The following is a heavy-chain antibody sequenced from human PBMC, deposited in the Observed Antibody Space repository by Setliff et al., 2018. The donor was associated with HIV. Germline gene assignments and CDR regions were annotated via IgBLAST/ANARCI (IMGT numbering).Heavy chain of an antibody. Sequence: TSETLSLTCDVSGFSISSRYYWGWIRQSPGKGLEWIGNIYHTGSSYYNPSLNDRATISLDTSKNQFSLKLSSVTAADTAVYYCATGLYYGSGSYYPSDAFDIWGQGTMVTVSS. D-gene: IGHD3-10*01. CDR3: ATGLYYGSGSYYPSDAFDI. CDR1: GFSISSRYY. CDR2: IYHTGSS. J-gene: IGHJ3*02. V-gene: IGHV4-38-2*01.